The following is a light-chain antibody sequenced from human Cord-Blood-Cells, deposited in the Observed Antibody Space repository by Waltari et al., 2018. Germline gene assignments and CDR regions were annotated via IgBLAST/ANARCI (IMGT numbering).Light chain of an antibody. J-gene: IGKJ4*01. Sequence: DIVMTQSPLSLPVTPGEPASISCRSSQSLLHSNGYNYLDWYLQKPGQSPQLLIYLGSNRASGVPDMFSGSGSGTDFTPKISRVEAEDVGVYYCMQALQTPLTFGGGTKVEIK. CDR2: LGS. CDR1: QSLLHSNGYNY. CDR3: MQALQTPLT. V-gene: IGKV2-28*01.